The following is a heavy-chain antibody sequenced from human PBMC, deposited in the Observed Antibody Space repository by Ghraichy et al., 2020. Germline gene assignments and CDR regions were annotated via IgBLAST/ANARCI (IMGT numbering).Heavy chain of an antibody. J-gene: IGHJ6*02. V-gene: IGHV1-24*01. CDR1: GYTFTELF. CDR2: FDPEDGET. Sequence: ASVKVSCKVSGYTFTELFMYWVRQAPGKGLEWMGGFDPEDGETIYAQKFQGRVTMTEDTSTDTAYMELSSLRFEDTAVYYGAADPRLAGTWFYYYGMDVWGQGTTVTVSS. D-gene: IGHD3-16*01. CDR3: AADPRLAGTWFYYYGMDV.